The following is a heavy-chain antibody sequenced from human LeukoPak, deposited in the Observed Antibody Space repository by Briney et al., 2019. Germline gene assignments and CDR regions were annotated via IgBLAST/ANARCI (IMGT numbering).Heavy chain of an antibody. CDR2: ISSSGSTI. CDR3: ARATPYCSSTSCPYYFDY. Sequence: PGGSLRLSRAASGFTFSDYYMSWIRQAPGKGLEWVSYISSSGSTIYYADSVKGRFTISRDNAKNSLYLQMNSLRAEDTAVYYCARATPYCSSTSCPYYFDYWGQGTLVTVSS. V-gene: IGHV3-11*01. CDR1: GFTFSDYY. D-gene: IGHD2-2*01. J-gene: IGHJ4*02.